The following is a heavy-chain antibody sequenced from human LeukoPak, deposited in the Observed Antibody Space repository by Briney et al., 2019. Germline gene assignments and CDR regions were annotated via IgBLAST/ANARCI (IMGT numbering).Heavy chain of an antibody. CDR1: GFTFSSYA. CDR2: ISGSGGST. CDR3: AKDLGYCSSTSCYDEGY. Sequence: GGSLRPSCAASGFTFSSYAMSWVRQAPGKGLEWVSAISGSGGSTYYADSVKGRFTISRDNSKNTLYLQMNSLRAEDTAVYYCAKDLGYCSSTSCYDEGYWGQGTLVTVSS. D-gene: IGHD2-2*01. V-gene: IGHV3-23*01. J-gene: IGHJ4*02.